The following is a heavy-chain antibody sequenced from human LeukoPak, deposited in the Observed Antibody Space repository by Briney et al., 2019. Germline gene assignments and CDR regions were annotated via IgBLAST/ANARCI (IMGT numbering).Heavy chain of an antibody. J-gene: IGHJ3*02. CDR2: INPNSGGT. CDR1: GYTFTGHY. CDR3: ARRGYSYGDAFDI. D-gene: IGHD5-18*01. Sequence: GASVKVSCKASGYTFTGHYMHWVRQAPGQGLEWMGWINPNSGGTNYAQKFQGRVTMTRDTSISTAYMELSRLRSDDTAVYYCARRGYSYGDAFDIWGQGTMVTVSS. V-gene: IGHV1-2*02.